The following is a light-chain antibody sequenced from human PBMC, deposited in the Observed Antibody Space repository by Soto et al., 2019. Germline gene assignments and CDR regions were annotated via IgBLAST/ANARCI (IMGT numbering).Light chain of an antibody. V-gene: IGLV1-44*01. CDR2: RDN. CDR1: SSNTGSNA. CDR3: AAWNDRPYLWV. Sequence: QSVLTQPPSASGTPGQRVSISCSGSSSNTGSNAVHWYQQFPGTAPRLLIYRDNQRPSGVPDRFSGSKSGTSASLVISGLQSEDEADYYCAAWNDRPYLWVFGGGTKLTVL. J-gene: IGLJ3*02.